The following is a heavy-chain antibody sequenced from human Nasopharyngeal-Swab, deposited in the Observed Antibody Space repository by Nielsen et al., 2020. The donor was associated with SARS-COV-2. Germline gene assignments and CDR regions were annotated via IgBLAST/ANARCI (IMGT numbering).Heavy chain of an antibody. V-gene: IGHV3-48*03. D-gene: IGHD3-22*01. J-gene: IGHJ4*02. CDR1: GFTSSSYE. CDR3: ARVGLHYYDSSGPFDY. Sequence: GESLKTSCAASGFTSSSYEMNWVRQAPGKGLEWVSYISSSGSTIYYADSVKGRFTISRDNAKNSLYLQMNSLRAEDTAVYYCARVGLHYYDSSGPFDYWGQGTLVTVSS. CDR2: ISSSGSTI.